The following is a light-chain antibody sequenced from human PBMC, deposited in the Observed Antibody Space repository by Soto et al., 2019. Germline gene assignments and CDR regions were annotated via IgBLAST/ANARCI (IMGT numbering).Light chain of an antibody. Sequence: EIVLTQSPATLSLSLGDRATLSCTASQRVNIYLNWYQQKPGQAPKLLIYDTSVRATGIPARFSGSGSGTDFTLTISSLESEDLAIYYCQQRSSPAWTFGHGARV. CDR2: DTS. CDR1: QRVNIY. V-gene: IGKV3-11*01. CDR3: QQRSSPAWT. J-gene: IGKJ1*01.